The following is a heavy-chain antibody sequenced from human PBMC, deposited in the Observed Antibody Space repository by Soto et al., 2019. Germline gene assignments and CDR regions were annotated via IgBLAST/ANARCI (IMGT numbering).Heavy chain of an antibody. D-gene: IGHD5-12*01. Sequence: VGSLRLSCAASGFTFSSYEMNWVRQAPGKGLEWVSYISSSGSTIYYADSVKGRFTISRDNAKNSLYLQMNSLRAEDTAVYYCARGIVATGYYYYYYGMDVWGQGTTVTVSS. CDR1: GFTFSSYE. CDR2: ISSSGSTI. J-gene: IGHJ6*02. CDR3: ARGIVATGYYYYYYGMDV. V-gene: IGHV3-48*03.